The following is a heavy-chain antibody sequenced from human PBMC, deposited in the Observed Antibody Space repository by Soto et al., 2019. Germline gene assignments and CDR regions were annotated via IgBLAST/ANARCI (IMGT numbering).Heavy chain of an antibody. CDR2: IIPIFGTA. CDR1: GVTFSSYA. V-gene: IGHV1-69*13. Sequence: SVQDCCTSSGVTFSSYASSWVRQAPGQGLEWMGGIIPIFGTANYAQKFQGRVTITADESTSTAYMELSSLRSEDTAVYYCARGSSDFDDWGQGTLVTVSS. J-gene: IGHJ4*02. D-gene: IGHD6-19*01. CDR3: ARGSSDFDD.